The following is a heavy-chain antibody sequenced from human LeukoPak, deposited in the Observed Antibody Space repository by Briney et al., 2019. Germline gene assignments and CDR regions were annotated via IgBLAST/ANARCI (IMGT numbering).Heavy chain of an antibody. J-gene: IGHJ4*02. Sequence: ASVKVSCKASANTLINYYIHWVRQAPGQGLEWMRIINPSGGSTSYAQKFQGRVTMTRDTSTSTVYMELSSLRSEDTAVYYCARERYYGSGSPLAYWGQGTLVTVSS. V-gene: IGHV1-46*03. CDR3: ARERYYGSGSPLAY. CDR2: INPSGGST. CDR1: ANTLINYY. D-gene: IGHD3-10*01.